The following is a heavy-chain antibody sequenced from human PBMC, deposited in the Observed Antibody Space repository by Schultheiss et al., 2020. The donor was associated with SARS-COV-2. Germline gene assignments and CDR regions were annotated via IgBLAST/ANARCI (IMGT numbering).Heavy chain of an antibody. CDR3: AGNSFTIFGVVSYWFDP. CDR2: IIPIFGTA. CDR1: GYTFTNYY. J-gene: IGHJ5*02. D-gene: IGHD3-3*01. Sequence: SVKVSCKASGYTFTNYYMHWVRQAPGQGLEWMGGIIPIFGTANYAQKFQGRVTITADESTSTAYMELSSLRSEDTAVYYCAGNSFTIFGVVSYWFDPWGQGTLVTVSS. V-gene: IGHV1-69*13.